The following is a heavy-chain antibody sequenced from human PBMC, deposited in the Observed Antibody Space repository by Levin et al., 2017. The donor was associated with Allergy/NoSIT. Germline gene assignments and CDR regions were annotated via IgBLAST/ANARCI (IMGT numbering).Heavy chain of an antibody. V-gene: IGHV3-48*03. CDR2: ISSSGSTI. CDR3: ARSIAVAGRNYGMDV. Sequence: GGSLRLSCAASGFTFSSYEMNWVRQAPGKGLEWVSYISSSGSTIYYADSVKGRFTISRDNAKNSLYLQMNSLRAEDTAVYYCARSIAVAGRNYGMDVWGQGTTVTVSS. CDR1: GFTFSSYE. D-gene: IGHD6-19*01. J-gene: IGHJ6*02.